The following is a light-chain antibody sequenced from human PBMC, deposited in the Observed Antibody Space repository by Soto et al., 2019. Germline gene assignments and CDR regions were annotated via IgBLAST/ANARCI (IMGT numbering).Light chain of an antibody. CDR2: DVS. J-gene: IGLJ1*01. V-gene: IGLV2-11*01. CDR1: SSDVDSYNS. Sequence: QSALTQPRSVSGSPGQSVTFSCTETSSDVDSYNSVSWYQQHPGKAPKLMIYDVSKRPSGVPDRFSGSKSGNTASLTISGLQADDEADYYCCSYAGSSTDVFGTGTKLTVL. CDR3: CSYAGSSTDV.